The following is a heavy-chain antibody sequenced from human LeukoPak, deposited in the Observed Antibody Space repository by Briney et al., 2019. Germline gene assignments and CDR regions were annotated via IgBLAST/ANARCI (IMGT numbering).Heavy chain of an antibody. Sequence: PSETLSLTCTVSGGSISSYYWSWIRQPPGKGLEWIGYIYYSGSTSYNPSLKSRVTISVDTSKNQFSLKLSSVTAADTAVYYCARAPGGYDILTGYQSLYLFDYWGRGTLVTVSS. J-gene: IGHJ4*02. CDR3: ARAPGGYDILTGYQSLYLFDY. V-gene: IGHV4-59*01. D-gene: IGHD3-9*01. CDR2: IYYSGST. CDR1: GGSISSYY.